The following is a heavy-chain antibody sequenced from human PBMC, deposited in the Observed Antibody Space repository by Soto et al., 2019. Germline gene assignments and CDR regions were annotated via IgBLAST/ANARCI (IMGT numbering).Heavy chain of an antibody. CDR1: GGSFSGYY. Sequence: SETLSLTCAVYGGSFSGYYWSWIRQPPGKGLEWIGEINHSGSTNYNPSLKSRVTISVDTSKNQFSLKLSSVTAADTAVYYCARGRCWYDFWSGYSYYYGMDVWGQGTTVTVSS. V-gene: IGHV4-34*01. D-gene: IGHD3-3*01. CDR3: ARGRCWYDFWSGYSYYYGMDV. J-gene: IGHJ6*02. CDR2: INHSGST.